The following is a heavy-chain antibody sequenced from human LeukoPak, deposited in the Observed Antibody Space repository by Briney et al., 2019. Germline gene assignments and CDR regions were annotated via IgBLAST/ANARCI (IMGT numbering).Heavy chain of an antibody. V-gene: IGHV4-31*03. CDR2: IYYSGST. CDR3: ARGAYYYDSSGPLA. CDR1: GGSISSGGYY. J-gene: IGHJ4*02. Sequence: PSETLSLTCTVSGGSISSGGYYWSWIRQHPGKGLEWIGYIYYSGSTYYNPSLKSRVTISVDTSKNQFSLKLSSATAADTAVYYCARGAYYYDSSGPLAWGQGTLVPSPQ. D-gene: IGHD3-22*01.